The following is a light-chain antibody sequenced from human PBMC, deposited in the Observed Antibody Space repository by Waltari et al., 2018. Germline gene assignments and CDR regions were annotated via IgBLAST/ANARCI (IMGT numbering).Light chain of an antibody. Sequence: QSVLTQPASVSGSPGQPITISCTGPNSDIGSYIYVSWYQQYPGKAPKLIIYDLTERPSGVSTRFSGSKSGNTASLTISGLQADDEADYFCSSYTGRGTVIFGRGTMVTVL. CDR3: SSYTGRGTVI. J-gene: IGLJ2*01. CDR1: NSDIGSYIY. CDR2: DLT. V-gene: IGLV2-14*03.